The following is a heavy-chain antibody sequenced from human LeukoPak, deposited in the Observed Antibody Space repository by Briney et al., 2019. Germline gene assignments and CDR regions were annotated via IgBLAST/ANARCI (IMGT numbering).Heavy chain of an antibody. V-gene: IGHV3-21*06. CDR1: GFTLSSYS. CDR3: ARGYYDSSSFFDY. CDR2: ISSSRGYI. D-gene: IGHD3-22*01. Sequence: GGFLRLSCAASGFTLSSYSMNWVRQAPGKGLEWVSSISSSRGYIYYADSLKGRFTISGDNAKSSLYLQMNGLRAEDTAVYYCARGYYDSSSFFDYWGQGTLVTVSS. J-gene: IGHJ4*02.